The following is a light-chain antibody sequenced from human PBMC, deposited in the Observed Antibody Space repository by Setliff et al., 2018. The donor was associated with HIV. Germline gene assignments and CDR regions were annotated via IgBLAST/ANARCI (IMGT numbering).Light chain of an antibody. Sequence: SVLTQPASVSGSPGQSITISCTGSSSDIGTYNFVSWYQQYPNKAPKVVIYEVSVRPSGISNRFSGSKSGNTASLTISRLQPEDDADYYCTSYTTSSAPLVFGRGTKVTVL. V-gene: IGLV2-14*01. J-gene: IGLJ1*01. CDR1: SSDIGTYNF. CDR3: TSYTTSSAPLV. CDR2: EVS.